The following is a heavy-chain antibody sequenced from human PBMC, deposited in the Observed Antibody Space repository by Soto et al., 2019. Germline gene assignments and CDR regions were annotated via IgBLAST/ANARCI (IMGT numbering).Heavy chain of an antibody. Sequence: ASVKVSCTASGYTFTSYDINWVRQATGQGLEWMGWMNPNSGNTGYAQKFQGRVTMTRNTSISTAHMELSSLRSEDTAVYYCARVRSYYYGSGSYLDYWGQGTQVTVS. J-gene: IGHJ4*02. V-gene: IGHV1-8*01. CDR2: MNPNSGNT. D-gene: IGHD3-10*01. CDR1: GYTFTSYD. CDR3: ARVRSYYYGSGSYLDY.